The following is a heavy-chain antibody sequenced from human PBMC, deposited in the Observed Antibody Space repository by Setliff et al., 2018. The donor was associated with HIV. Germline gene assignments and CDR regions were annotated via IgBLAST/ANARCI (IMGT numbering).Heavy chain of an antibody. CDR2: IIPVFGIT. CDR1: GVTISSYA. CDR3: ATGGRNTRRYYYYMDV. V-gene: IGHV1-69*13. D-gene: IGHD3-3*01. J-gene: IGHJ6*03. Sequence: SVKVSCKASGVTISSYAISWVRQAPGQGLEWMGGIIPVFGITNYAQKFQGRVTITADESTSTAYMELSGLRSEDTAVYYCATGGRNTRRYYYYMDVWGKGTMVTVSS.